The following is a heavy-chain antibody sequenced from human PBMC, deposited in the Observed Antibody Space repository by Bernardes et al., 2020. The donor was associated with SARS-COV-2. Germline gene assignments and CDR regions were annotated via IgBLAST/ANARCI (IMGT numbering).Heavy chain of an antibody. CDR3: ARDGKWELGTTGLDY. J-gene: IGHJ4*02. V-gene: IGHV3-23*01. D-gene: IGHD1-7*01. Sequence: GGSLRLSCAASGFTLTNYAMSWVRQAPGKGLQWLSTVSGSDGRTYNADSVKGRFTISRDNAKNSLYLQMNSLRAEDTAVYYCARDGKWELGTTGLDYWGQGTLVTVSS. CDR1: GFTLTNYA. CDR2: VSGSDGRT.